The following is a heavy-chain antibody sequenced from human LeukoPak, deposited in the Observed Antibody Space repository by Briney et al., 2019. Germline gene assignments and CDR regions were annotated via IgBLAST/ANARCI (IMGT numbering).Heavy chain of an antibody. CDR3: ARASITMVRGVYDY. CDR2: IYYSGST. J-gene: IGHJ4*02. V-gene: IGHV4-39*07. CDR1: GGSISSYY. D-gene: IGHD3-10*01. Sequence: SETLSLTCTVSGGSISSYYWGWIRQPPGKGLEWIGSIYYSGSTYYNPSLKSRVTISVDTSKNQFSLKLSSVTAADTAVYYCARASITMVRGVYDYWGQGTLVTVSP.